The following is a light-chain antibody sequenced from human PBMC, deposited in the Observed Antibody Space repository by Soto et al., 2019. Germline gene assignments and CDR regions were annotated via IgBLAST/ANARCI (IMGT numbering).Light chain of an antibody. CDR3: CSYAGTRTSWV. J-gene: IGLJ1*01. CDR1: SSDVGTFNL. Sequence: QSVLTQPASVSGFLGQSITMSCTGSSSDVGTFNLVSWFQQHPGKAPKLLIFEGTKRPSGVSDRFSGSKSSNTASLTISGLQAEDEADYHCCSYAGTRTSWVFGTGTKVTVL. CDR2: EGT. V-gene: IGLV2-23*01.